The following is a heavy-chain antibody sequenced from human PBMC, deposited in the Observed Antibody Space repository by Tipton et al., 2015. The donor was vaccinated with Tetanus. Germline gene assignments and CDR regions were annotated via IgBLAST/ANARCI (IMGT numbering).Heavy chain of an antibody. J-gene: IGHJ3*02. Sequence: QVPLVQSGAEVKKPGASVKVSCKASGYTFTDYYIHWVRQAPGQGLEWMGRINPDNDGTFYAQKFQGRVTITRDTSISTTFLELSSLRIDDTVVYYCARRGRHTQDAFEIWGQGTMVTVSS. V-gene: IGHV1-2*01. CDR2: INPDNDGT. CDR1: GYTFTDYY. D-gene: IGHD2-2*02. CDR3: ARRGRHTQDAFEI.